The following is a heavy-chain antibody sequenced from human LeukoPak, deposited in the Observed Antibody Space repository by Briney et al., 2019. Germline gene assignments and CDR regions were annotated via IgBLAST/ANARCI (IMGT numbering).Heavy chain of an antibody. D-gene: IGHD3-10*01. J-gene: IGHJ5*02. CDR1: GFTFNSYG. Sequence: GGSLRLSCAASGFTFNSYGMHWVRQAPGKGLEWVAFIRYDGSNKYYADSVKGRFTISRDNTLYLQMNSLRAEDTAVYYCARHHEGNNYLSWGQGTLVTVSS. CDR2: IRYDGSNK. V-gene: IGHV3-30*02. CDR3: ARHHEGNNYLS.